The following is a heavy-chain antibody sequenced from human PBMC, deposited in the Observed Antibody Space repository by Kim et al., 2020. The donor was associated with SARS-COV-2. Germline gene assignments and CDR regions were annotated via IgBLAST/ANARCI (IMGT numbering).Heavy chain of an antibody. D-gene: IGHD3-9*01. CDR3: ARDYLNREYDYDILTGYGRSGDSWYYGMDV. CDR1: GGSISSYY. J-gene: IGHJ6*02. CDR2: IYYSGST. V-gene: IGHV4-59*13. Sequence: SETLSLTCTVSGGSISSYYWSWIRQPPGKGLEWIGYIYYSGSTNYNPSLKSRVTISVDTSKNQFSLKLSSVTAADTAVYYCARDYLNREYDYDILTGYGRSGDSWYYGMDVWGQGTTVTVSS.